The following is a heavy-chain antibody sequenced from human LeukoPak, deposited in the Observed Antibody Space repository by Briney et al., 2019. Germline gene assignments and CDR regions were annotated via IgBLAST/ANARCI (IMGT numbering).Heavy chain of an antibody. J-gene: IGHJ4*02. CDR3: ARDYVDDIPMIKDY. CDR1: GYIFTGYY. D-gene: IGHD2-8*01. Sequence: ASVKVSCKASGYIFTGYYMHWVRQAPGQGLEWMGKINLSGGSTTYAQKFQGRVTMTRDTSTSTVYMELSSLRSEDTAVYYCARDYVDDIPMIKDYWGQGTLVTVSS. V-gene: IGHV1-46*01. CDR2: INLSGGST.